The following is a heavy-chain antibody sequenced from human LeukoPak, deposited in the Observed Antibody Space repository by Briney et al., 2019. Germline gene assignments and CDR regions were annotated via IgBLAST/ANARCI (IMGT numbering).Heavy chain of an antibody. D-gene: IGHD1-26*01. CDR2: ISYDGSNK. CDR3: ARDISLLGTFDY. J-gene: IGHJ4*02. Sequence: GGSLGLSCAASGFTFSSYAMHWVRQAPGKGLEWVAVISYDGSNKYYADSVKGRFTISRDNSKNTLYLQMNSLRAEDTAVYYCARDISLLGTFDYWGQGTLVTVSS. CDR1: GFTFSSYA. V-gene: IGHV3-30*04.